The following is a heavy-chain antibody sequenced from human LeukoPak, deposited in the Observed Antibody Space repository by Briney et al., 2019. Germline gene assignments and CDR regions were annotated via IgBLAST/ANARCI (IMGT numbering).Heavy chain of an antibody. CDR2: ISSSSSYI. J-gene: IGHJ5*02. D-gene: IGHD6-13*01. CDR1: GFSVSNNY. Sequence: GGSLRLSCAASGFSVSNNYMSWVRQAPGKGLEWVSSISSSSSYIYYADSVKGRFTISRDNAKNSLYLQMNSLRAEDTAVYYCARDKVIAAAGTGWFDPWGQGTLVTVSS. CDR3: ARDKVIAAAGTGWFDP. V-gene: IGHV3-21*01.